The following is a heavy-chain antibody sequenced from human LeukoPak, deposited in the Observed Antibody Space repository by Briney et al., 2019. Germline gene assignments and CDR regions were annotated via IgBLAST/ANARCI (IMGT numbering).Heavy chain of an antibody. V-gene: IGHV4-34*01. J-gene: IGHJ4*02. CDR2: INHSGST. CDR1: GGSFSGYY. Sequence: TSETLSLTCAVYGGSFSGYYWSWIRQPPGKGLEWIGEINHSGSTNYNPSLKSRVTISVDTSKNQFSLKLSSVTAADTAVYYCARVFVFYESSGYSNYWGQGTLVTVSS. D-gene: IGHD3-22*01. CDR3: ARVFVFYESSGYSNY.